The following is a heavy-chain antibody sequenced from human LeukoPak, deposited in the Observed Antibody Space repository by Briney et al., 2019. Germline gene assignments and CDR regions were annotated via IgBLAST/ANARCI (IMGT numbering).Heavy chain of an antibody. Sequence: GASVKASCKASAYTFTSYGISWVRQAPGQGLEWMGWISAYNGNTNYAQKLQGRVTMTTDTSTSTAYMELRSLRSDDTAVYYCARARGMVRARGISDYWGQGTLVTVSS. V-gene: IGHV1-18*04. CDR3: ARARGMVRARGISDY. D-gene: IGHD3-10*01. J-gene: IGHJ4*02. CDR1: AYTFTSYG. CDR2: ISAYNGNT.